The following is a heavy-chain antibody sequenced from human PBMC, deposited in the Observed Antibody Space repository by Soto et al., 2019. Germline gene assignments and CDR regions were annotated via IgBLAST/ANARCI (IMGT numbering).Heavy chain of an antibody. V-gene: IGHV3-23*01. CDR1: GFTFSSYA. CDR3: AKGTSAGASYYYYGMDV. CDR2: ISGSGGST. D-gene: IGHD1-7*01. Sequence: PGGSLRLSCAASGFTFSSYAMSWVRQAPGKGLEWVSAISGSGGSTYYADSVKGRFTISRDNSKNTLYLQMNSLRAEDTAVYYCAKGTSAGASYYYYGMDVWGQGTTVTVSS. J-gene: IGHJ6*02.